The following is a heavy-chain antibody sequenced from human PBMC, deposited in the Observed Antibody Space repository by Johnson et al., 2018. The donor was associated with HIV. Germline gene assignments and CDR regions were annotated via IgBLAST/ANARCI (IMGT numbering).Heavy chain of an antibody. D-gene: IGHD1-26*01. V-gene: IGHV3-33*05. CDR2: ISHDGIHK. Sequence: QMLLVESGGGVVQPGGSLRLSCAASDFPFSNYGMHWARQAPGKWLEWVAVISHDGIHKYYADSVKGRFTISRENAKNSLYLQMTTLRAEDTAVYYCVRGSGSYYLVKGAFDIWGQGTMVTVSS. CDR3: VRGSGSYYLVKGAFDI. J-gene: IGHJ3*02. CDR1: DFPFSNYG.